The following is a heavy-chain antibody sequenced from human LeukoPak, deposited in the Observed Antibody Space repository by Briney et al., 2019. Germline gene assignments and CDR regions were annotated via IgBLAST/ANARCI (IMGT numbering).Heavy chain of an antibody. J-gene: IGHJ5*02. CDR3: ARALCINGICEWFDP. V-gene: IGHV4-61*02. D-gene: IGHD2-8*01. Sequence: KPSETLSLTCTASGASISSGGYFWSWIRQPAGKGVEWIGRIETSGSTNYNPSLKSRVTISVDTSKNQFSLKLRSVTAADTAVYYCARALCINGICEWFDPWGQGTLVTVSS. CDR2: IETSGST. CDR1: GASISSGGYF.